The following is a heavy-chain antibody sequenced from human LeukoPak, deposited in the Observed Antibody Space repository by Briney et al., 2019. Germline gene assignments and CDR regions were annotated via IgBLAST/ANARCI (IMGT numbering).Heavy chain of an antibody. CDR1: GFTFSSYS. CDR2: ISSSSSYI. J-gene: IGHJ3*02. CDR3: ARVGGSSWYDAFDI. V-gene: IGHV3-21*01. Sequence: PGGSLRLSCAASGFTFSSYSMNWVRQAPGKGLEWVSSISSSSSYIYYADSVKGRFTISRDNAKNSLYLQMNSLRAEDTAVYYCARVGGSSWYDAFDIWGQGTMVTVSS. D-gene: IGHD6-13*01.